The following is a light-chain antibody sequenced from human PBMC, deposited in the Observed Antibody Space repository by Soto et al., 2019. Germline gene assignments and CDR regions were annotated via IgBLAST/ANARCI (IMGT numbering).Light chain of an antibody. Sequence: EIVLTQSPATLSLSPGERATLSCRASQSVSSYLAWYQQKPGQAPRLLIYDASNRATGIPARFSGSGSGTDFTLTISSLEPEDFAVYYCQPRSNWPPYTCGQGTRLEIK. CDR1: QSVSSY. CDR3: QPRSNWPPYT. J-gene: IGKJ2*01. CDR2: DAS. V-gene: IGKV3-11*01.